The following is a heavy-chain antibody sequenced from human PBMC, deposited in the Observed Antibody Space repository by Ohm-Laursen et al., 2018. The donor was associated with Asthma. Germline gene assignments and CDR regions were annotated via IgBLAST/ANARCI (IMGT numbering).Heavy chain of an antibody. CDR3: ASGLADDYGDYIPDF. V-gene: IGHV1-2*06. Sequence: ASVKVSCKASGYTFTAYYMHWVRQAPGQGLEWMGRFNPNDGATSFAQKFQGRVTMTRDTSITTAYMELSRLRSDDTAMYYCASGLADDYGDYIPDFWGQGSLVTVSS. D-gene: IGHD4-17*01. CDR2: FNPNDGAT. CDR1: GYTFTAYY. J-gene: IGHJ4*02.